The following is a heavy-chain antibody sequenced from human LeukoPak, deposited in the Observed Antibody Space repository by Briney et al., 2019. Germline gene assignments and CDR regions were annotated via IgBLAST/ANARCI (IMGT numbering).Heavy chain of an antibody. V-gene: IGHV3-53*01. CDR1: GFTVSSNY. CDR2: IYSGGST. Sequence: GGSLRLSCAASGFTVSSNYMSWVRQAPGKGLGWVSIIYSGGSTYYADSVKGRFTISRDNSKNTVYLQMNSLRAKDTAVYYCARTPGGSGNLFDYWAQGTLVTVSS. D-gene: IGHD3-10*01. CDR3: ARTPGGSGNLFDY. J-gene: IGHJ4*02.